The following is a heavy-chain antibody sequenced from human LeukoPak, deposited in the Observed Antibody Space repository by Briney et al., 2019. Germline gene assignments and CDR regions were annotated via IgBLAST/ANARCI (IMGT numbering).Heavy chain of an antibody. CDR1: GFTFRTYA. CDR3: AKELYTTSDFYYGIDV. J-gene: IGHJ6*02. V-gene: IGHV3-23*01. Sequence: GGSLRLSCAASGFTFRTYAITWVRQAPGKGLEWVSTISGSGNGEGVSSYADSVKGRFTISRDNSMNTVFLQMGSLRAADTALYFCAKELYTTSDFYYGIDVWGQGTTVTVSS. CDR2: ISGSGNGEGVS. D-gene: IGHD1-1*01.